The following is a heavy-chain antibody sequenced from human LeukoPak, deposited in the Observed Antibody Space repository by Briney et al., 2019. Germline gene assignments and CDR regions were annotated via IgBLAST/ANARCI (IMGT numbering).Heavy chain of an antibody. CDR1: GGSITSYY. V-gene: IGHV4-59*01. CDR3: ARDKHRGTNHAKIRYDV. Sequence: SETLSLTCTVSGGSITSYYWTWVRQPPGKGLEWIGFIYGDGSTKYNPSLKSRVTMSVDTSKNQFSLKLSSATAADSAVYYCARDKHRGTNHAKIRYDVWGQGTMVTVSS. D-gene: IGHD1-26*01. CDR2: IYGDGST. J-gene: IGHJ3*01.